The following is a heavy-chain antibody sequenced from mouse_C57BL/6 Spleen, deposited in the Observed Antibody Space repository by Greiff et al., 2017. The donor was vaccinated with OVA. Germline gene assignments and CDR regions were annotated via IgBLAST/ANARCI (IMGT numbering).Heavy chain of an antibody. CDR1: GYTFTSYW. J-gene: IGHJ2*01. D-gene: IGHD1-1*01. V-gene: IGHV1-53*01. Sequence: QVQLKQPGTELVKPGASVKLSCKASGYTFTSYWMHWVKQRPGQGLEWIGNINPSNGGTNYNEKFKSKATLTVDKSSSTAYMQLSSLKSEDSAVFYCEREGFITTVVAHFDYWGQGTTLTVSS. CDR2: INPSNGGT. CDR3: EREGFITTVVAHFDY.